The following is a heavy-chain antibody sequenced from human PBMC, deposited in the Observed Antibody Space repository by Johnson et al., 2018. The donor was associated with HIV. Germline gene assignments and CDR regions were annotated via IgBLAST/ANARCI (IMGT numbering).Heavy chain of an antibody. CDR2: ISYDGSNK. CDR3: ATVHSSSDAFDI. Sequence: VQVVESGGGVVQPGRSLRLSCAASGFTFSSYAMHWVRQAPDKGLEWVAVISYDGSNKYYADSVKGRFTISRDNSKNTLYLQMNSLRAEDTAVYYCATVHSSSDAFDIWGQGTMVTVSS. V-gene: IGHV3-30*04. D-gene: IGHD6-6*01. J-gene: IGHJ3*02. CDR1: GFTFSSYA.